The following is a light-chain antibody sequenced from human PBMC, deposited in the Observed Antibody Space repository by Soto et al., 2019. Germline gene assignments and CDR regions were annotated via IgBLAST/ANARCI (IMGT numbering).Light chain of an antibody. J-gene: IGKJ4*01. CDR1: QSVGSY. V-gene: IGKV3-11*01. Sequence: EIVLTQSPATLSLSPGARATLSCRASQSVGSYLAWYQQKPGQAPRLLIYDASNRATGIPARFSGSGSGTDFTLTISSLEPEDFAVYYCQQRSNWPLTFGGGTKVEIK. CDR3: QQRSNWPLT. CDR2: DAS.